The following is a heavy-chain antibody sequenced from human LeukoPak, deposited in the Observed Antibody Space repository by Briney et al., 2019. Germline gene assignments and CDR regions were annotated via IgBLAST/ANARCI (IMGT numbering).Heavy chain of an antibody. V-gene: IGHV3-53*01. CDR2: IYSGGST. Sequence: PGGSLRLSCAASGFTVSSNYMSWVRQAPGKGLEWVSVIYSGGSTYYADSVKGRFTISRDNSKNTLYLQMNSLRAEDTAVYYCAREWLDYGDWFYYYYYGMDVWGQGTTVTVSS. CDR1: GFTVSSNY. CDR3: AREWLDYGDWFYYYYYGMDV. D-gene: IGHD4-17*01. J-gene: IGHJ6*02.